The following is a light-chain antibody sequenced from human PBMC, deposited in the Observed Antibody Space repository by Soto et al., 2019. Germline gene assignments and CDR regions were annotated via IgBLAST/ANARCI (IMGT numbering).Light chain of an antibody. CDR1: SSDVGGYNS. J-gene: IGLJ2*01. Sequence: QSALTQPPSASGSPGQSVTISCTGTSSDVGGYNSVSWYQQYPGKAPKLMIYEVTTRPSGVPDRFSGSRSGNTASLTVSGLQAEDEADYYCSSYAGSNNLVFGGGTKLTVL. V-gene: IGLV2-8*01. CDR2: EVT. CDR3: SSYAGSNNLV.